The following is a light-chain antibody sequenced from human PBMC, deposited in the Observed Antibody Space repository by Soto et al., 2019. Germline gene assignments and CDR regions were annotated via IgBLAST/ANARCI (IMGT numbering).Light chain of an antibody. CDR3: QQYNDWPHT. V-gene: IGKV3-15*01. Sequence: ETVMTQSPATLSVSPGEGATLSCRASQSVSSNLAWYQQRPGQTPRLLVYGASIRATGMSVRFSGSGSGTEFTLTISSLQSEDFALYYCQQYNDWPHTFGGGTKVEIK. CDR1: QSVSSN. CDR2: GAS. J-gene: IGKJ4*01.